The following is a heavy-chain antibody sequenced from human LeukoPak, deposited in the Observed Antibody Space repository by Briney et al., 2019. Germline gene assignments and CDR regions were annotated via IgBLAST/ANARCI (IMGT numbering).Heavy chain of an antibody. D-gene: IGHD2-15*01. CDR1: GFTFSSYA. CDR2: ISGSGGST. Sequence: GGSLRLSCAASGFTFSSYAMSWVRQAPGKGLEWVSAISGSGGSTYYADSVKGRFTISRDNSKNTLYLQMNSLRAEDTAVYYCARVRDCSGGSCYHFDYWGQGTLVTVSS. CDR3: ARVRDCSGGSCYHFDY. V-gene: IGHV3-23*01. J-gene: IGHJ4*02.